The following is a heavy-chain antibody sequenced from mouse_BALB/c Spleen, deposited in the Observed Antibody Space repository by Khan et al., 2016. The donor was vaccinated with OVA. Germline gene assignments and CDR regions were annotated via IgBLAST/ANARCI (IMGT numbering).Heavy chain of an antibody. Sequence: VQLQQSGAELAKPGASVKMSCKASGYTFINYWILWVKQRPGQGLEWIGYINPSTAYTEYNQNFKDKATLTADKSSSTAYMQLSSLTSEGSAVYYCARRGLRWDFDYWGQGTTLTVSS. CDR3: ARRGLRWDFDY. D-gene: IGHD1-1*01. CDR1: GYTFINYW. V-gene: IGHV1-7*01. CDR2: INPSTAYT. J-gene: IGHJ2*01.